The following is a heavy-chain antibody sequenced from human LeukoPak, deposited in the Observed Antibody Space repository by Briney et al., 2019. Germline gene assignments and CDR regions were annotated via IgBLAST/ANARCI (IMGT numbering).Heavy chain of an antibody. CDR3: AMRWLQLGRGTDV. J-gene: IGHJ6*02. V-gene: IGHV1-69*02. D-gene: IGHD5-24*01. CDR1: GGTFSSYT. CDR2: IIPILGIV. Sequence: SVKVSCKASGGTFSSYTISWVRQAPGQGLEWMGRIIPILGIVNYAQKFQGRVTITADKSTSTACMELSSLRSEDTAVYYCAMRWLQLGRGTDVWGQGTTVTVSS.